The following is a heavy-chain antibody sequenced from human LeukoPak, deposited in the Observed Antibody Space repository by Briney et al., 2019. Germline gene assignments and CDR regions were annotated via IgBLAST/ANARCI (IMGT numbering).Heavy chain of an antibody. D-gene: IGHD6-19*01. J-gene: IGHJ4*02. V-gene: IGHV4-59*01. CDR1: GESMSGFY. CDR2: MHYTGST. CDR3: ARRPNAYSSGWYYFDY. Sequence: SETLSLTCTVSGESMSGFYWNWIRQPPGKGLEWIGYMHYTGSTNYNPSLKSRVTISVDTSKNQFSLKLSSVTAADTAVYHCARRPNAYSSGWYYFDYWGQGTLVTVSS.